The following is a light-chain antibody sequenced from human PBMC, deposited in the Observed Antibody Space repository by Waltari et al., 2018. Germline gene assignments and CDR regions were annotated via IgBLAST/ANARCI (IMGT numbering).Light chain of an antibody. V-gene: IGLV1-44*01. CDR3: GAWDDGVKEWV. J-gene: IGLJ3*02. Sequence: SVLTQPPSASGTPGRRVTISCSGTFYNIGINTVYWYQPFPGSAPKLLIFSTTQRPSGVPDRFSASKSGTSASLAINGLQAADEADYYCGAWDDGVKEWVFGGGTKLTVL. CDR1: FYNIGINT. CDR2: STT.